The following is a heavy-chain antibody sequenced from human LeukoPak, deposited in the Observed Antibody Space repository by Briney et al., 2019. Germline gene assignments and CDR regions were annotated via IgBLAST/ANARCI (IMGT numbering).Heavy chain of an antibody. V-gene: IGHV3-23*01. J-gene: IGHJ4*02. Sequence: GGSLRLSCAAFGIAFDKNAMTWVRRAPGKGLEWVSTISHNGGATHYADSVKGRFTISRDNSKNTVSLQMSSLRVEDTAVYYCANFKGKDGIKDHFDYWGQGTLVTVSS. CDR1: GIAFDKNA. CDR3: ANFKGKDGIKDHFDY. D-gene: IGHD5-24*01. CDR2: ISHNGGAT.